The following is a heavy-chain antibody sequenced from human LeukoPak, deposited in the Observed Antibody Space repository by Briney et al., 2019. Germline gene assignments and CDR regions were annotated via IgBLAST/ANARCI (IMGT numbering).Heavy chain of an antibody. CDR3: ARDYSQEFCSGGSCKFDP. CDR1: DYTFANYG. D-gene: IGHD2-15*01. CDR2: ISGYDGNT. V-gene: IGHV1-18*01. J-gene: IGHJ5*02. Sequence: ASVKVSCKTPDYTFANYGISWVRQAPGQGLQWMRWISGYDGNTKYAQKFEGRVTMTTDTSTSTAYMELRSLRSDDTAIYYCARDYSQEFCSGGSCKFDPWGQGTLVTVSS.